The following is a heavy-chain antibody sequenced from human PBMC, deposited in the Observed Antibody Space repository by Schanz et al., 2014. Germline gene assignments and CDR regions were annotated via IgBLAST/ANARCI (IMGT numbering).Heavy chain of an antibody. CDR3: ARDEGRDGYNLAFDV. Sequence: EVYLVESGGALVQPGKSLRLSCAASGFTFDDFGMHWVRQAPGKALEWVSGISWNSVSIGYADSVKGRFTISRDNAKNSLYLQMNSLSAEDTAVYFCARDEGRDGYNLAFDVWGQGTLVTVSP. CDR2: ISWNSVSI. J-gene: IGHJ3*01. CDR1: GFTFDDFG. D-gene: IGHD5-12*01. V-gene: IGHV3-9*01.